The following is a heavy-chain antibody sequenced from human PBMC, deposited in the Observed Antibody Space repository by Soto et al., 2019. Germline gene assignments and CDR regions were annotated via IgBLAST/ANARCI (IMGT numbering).Heavy chain of an antibody. CDR2: IRQDGSEK. D-gene: IGHD1-26*01. V-gene: IGHV3-7*03. J-gene: IGHJ3*02. CDR3: ARGGRRSGSYADAFDI. Sequence: PGGSLRLSCAASGFTFSDYYMSWIRQAPGKGLEWVANIRQDGSEKYYVDSVKGRFTISRDNAKNSLYLQMNSLRAEDTAVYYCARGGRRSGSYADAFDIWGQGTMVTVSS. CDR1: GFTFSDYY.